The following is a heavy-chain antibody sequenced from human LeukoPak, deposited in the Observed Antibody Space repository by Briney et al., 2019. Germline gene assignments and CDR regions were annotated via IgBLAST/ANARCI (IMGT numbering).Heavy chain of an antibody. CDR2: INQDGSVI. J-gene: IGHJ4*02. Sequence: PGGSLRLSCADSGFTFSRYWMHWVRQTPGKGLEWVANINQDGSVIYYVDSVKGRFTISRDNAKNSLYLQMNSLRAEDTGVYYCATSSGAPGNMWGQGTLVTVSS. D-gene: IGHD2-8*02. CDR1: GFTFSRYW. V-gene: IGHV3-7*01. CDR3: ATSSGAPGNM.